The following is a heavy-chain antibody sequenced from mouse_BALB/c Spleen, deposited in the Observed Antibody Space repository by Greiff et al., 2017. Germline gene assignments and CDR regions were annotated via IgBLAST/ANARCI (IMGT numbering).Heavy chain of an antibody. Sequence: VHLVESGAELVRPGTSVKVSCKASGYAFTNYLIEWVKQRPGQGLEWIGVINPGSGGTNYYEKFKGKATLTADKSSSTAYMQLSSLTSDDSAVYFCARGNDGSYYYAMDYWGQGTSVTVSS. J-gene: IGHJ4*01. CDR1: GYAFTNYL. CDR3: ARGNDGSYYYAMDY. D-gene: IGHD3-2*02. CDR2: INPGSGGT. V-gene: IGHV1-54*01.